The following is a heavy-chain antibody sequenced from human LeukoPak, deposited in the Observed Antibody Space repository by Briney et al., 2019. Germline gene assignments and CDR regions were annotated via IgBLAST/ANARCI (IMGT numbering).Heavy chain of an antibody. V-gene: IGHV1-69*13. Sequence: ASVKVSCKASGGTFSSYAISRVRQAPGQGLEWMGGIIPIFGTANYAQKFQGRVTITADESTSTAYMGLSSLRSEDTAVYYCASVGPDGYSYGSFDYWGQGTLVTVSS. CDR3: ASVGPDGYSYGSFDY. CDR1: GGTFSSYA. J-gene: IGHJ4*02. CDR2: IIPIFGTA. D-gene: IGHD5-18*01.